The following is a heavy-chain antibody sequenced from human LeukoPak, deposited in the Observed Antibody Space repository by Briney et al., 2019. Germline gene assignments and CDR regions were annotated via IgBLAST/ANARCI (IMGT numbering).Heavy chain of an antibody. CDR2: IYYSGST. CDR3: ARGRLVWLGYSVDRGFLDY. V-gene: IGHV4-39*07. CDR1: GASVSNNNYY. Sequence: PSETLSLTCTVSGASVSNNNYYWGWIRQPPGKGLEWIASIYYSGSTYYNPSLKSRVTISVDTSKNQFSLKLSSVTAADTAVYYCARGRLVWLGYSVDRGFLDYWGQGTLVTVSS. J-gene: IGHJ4*02. D-gene: IGHD2-21*01.